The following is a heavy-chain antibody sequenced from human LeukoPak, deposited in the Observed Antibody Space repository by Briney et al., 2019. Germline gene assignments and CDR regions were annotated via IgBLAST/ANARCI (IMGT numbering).Heavy chain of an antibody. CDR3: ARAVGRSWFDP. CDR1: GYSFTDKY. CDR2: INPNSGGT. Sequence: ASVKVSCKASGYSFTDKYMHWVRQAPGQGLEWMGWINPNSGGTNYAQKFQGRVTMTTDTSMSTAYMELSRPTSDDTAVYYCARAVGRSWFDPWGQGTLVTVSS. D-gene: IGHD3-10*01. V-gene: IGHV1-2*02. J-gene: IGHJ5*02.